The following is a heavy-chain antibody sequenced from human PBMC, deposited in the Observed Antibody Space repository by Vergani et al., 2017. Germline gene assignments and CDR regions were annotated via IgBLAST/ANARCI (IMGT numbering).Heavy chain of an antibody. Sequence: QVQLVESGGGVVQPGRSLRLSCAASGFTFSSYGMHWVRQAPGKGLEWVAGISYDGSNKYYADSVKGRFTITRDNSKNTLYLQMNSLRAEDTAVYYCAKGAPVAGKPLEFDYWGQGTLVTVSS. CDR2: ISYDGSNK. D-gene: IGHD6-19*01. V-gene: IGHV3-30*18. CDR3: AKGAPVAGKPLEFDY. CDR1: GFTFSSYG. J-gene: IGHJ4*02.